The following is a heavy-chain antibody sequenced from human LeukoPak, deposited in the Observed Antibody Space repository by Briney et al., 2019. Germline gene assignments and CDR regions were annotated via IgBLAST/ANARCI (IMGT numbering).Heavy chain of an antibody. CDR3: ASSLYSSGWSLNSGAFDI. D-gene: IGHD6-13*01. Sequence: GGSLRLSCAASGFTVSSNYMSWVRQAPGKGLEWVSVIYSGGTTYSADSVKGRFTISRDNSKNTLYLQMNSLRAEDTAVYYCASSLYSSGWSLNSGAFDIWGQGTMVTVSS. J-gene: IGHJ3*02. CDR2: IYSGGTT. V-gene: IGHV3-53*01. CDR1: GFTVSSNY.